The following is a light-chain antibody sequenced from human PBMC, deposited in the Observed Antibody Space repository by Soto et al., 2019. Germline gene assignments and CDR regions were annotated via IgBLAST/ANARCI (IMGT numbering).Light chain of an antibody. Sequence: QSALTQPASVSGSPGQSITISCTGTSSDVGGYDHVSWYQQHPGKAPKLMIYEVSNRPSGVSTRFSGSKSGNTASLTISGLQAEDEADYYCSSYTSSSTSVFGTGTKLTVL. J-gene: IGLJ1*01. CDR1: SSDVGGYDH. V-gene: IGLV2-14*01. CDR2: EVS. CDR3: SSYTSSSTSV.